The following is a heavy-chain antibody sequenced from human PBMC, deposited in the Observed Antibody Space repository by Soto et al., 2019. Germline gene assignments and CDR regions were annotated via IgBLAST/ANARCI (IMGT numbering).Heavy chain of an antibody. D-gene: IGHD3-3*01. CDR3: AKDRQYNFWSGHVLLT. Sequence: EVALLESGGGLVQPGGSLRLSCAASGFTFSDFAMSWVRQAPGKGLEWVSGISASGSGTIYADSVRGRFTISRDNSGNNLYMQLKALRAEDAAVYYCAKDRQYNFWSGHVLLTWGQGSLFSVSS. V-gene: IGHV3-23*01. J-gene: IGHJ4*02. CDR1: GFTFSDFA. CDR2: ISASGSGT.